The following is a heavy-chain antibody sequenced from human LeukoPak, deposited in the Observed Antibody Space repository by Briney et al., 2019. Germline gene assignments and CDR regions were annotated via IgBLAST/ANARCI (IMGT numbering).Heavy chain of an antibody. CDR3: ARDMKQQLAYYYYYGMDV. Sequence: ASVKVSCKASGYTFTSYGISWVRQASGQGLEWMGWISAYNGNTNYAQKLQGRVTMTTDTSTSTAYMELRSLRSDDTAVYYCARDMKQQLAYYYYYGMDVWGQGTTVTVSS. CDR2: ISAYNGNT. V-gene: IGHV1-18*01. D-gene: IGHD6-13*01. CDR1: GYTFTSYG. J-gene: IGHJ6*02.